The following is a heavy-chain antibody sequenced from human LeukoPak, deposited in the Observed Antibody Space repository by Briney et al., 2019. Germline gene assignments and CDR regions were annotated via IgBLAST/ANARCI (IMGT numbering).Heavy chain of an antibody. CDR3: AKDRHSDFWSGYHGSDY. J-gene: IGHJ4*02. D-gene: IGHD3-3*01. CDR2: ISNSGGST. Sequence: GGSLRLSCAASRFTFSTYAMSWVRQAPGKGLEWVSAISNSGGSTYYPDSVKGRFTISRDNSKNTLYLQMNSLRDEDTAVYYCAKDRHSDFWSGYHGSDYWGQGTLVTVSS. CDR1: RFTFSTYA. V-gene: IGHV3-23*01.